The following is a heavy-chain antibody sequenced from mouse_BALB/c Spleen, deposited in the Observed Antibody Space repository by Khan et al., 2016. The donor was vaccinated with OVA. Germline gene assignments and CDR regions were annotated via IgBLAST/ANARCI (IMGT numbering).Heavy chain of an antibody. V-gene: IGHV5-6-3*01. J-gene: IGHJ2*01. Sequence: EVELVESGGGLVQPGGSLKLSCAASGFTFSSYGMSWVRQTSDKRLELVATINSNGGSTYYPDSVKGRFTISRDNAKNTLYLQMSSLKSEDTAMYYCARMARTINWGQGTTLTVSS. CDR2: INSNGGST. CDR3: ARMARTIN. CDR1: GFTFSSYG.